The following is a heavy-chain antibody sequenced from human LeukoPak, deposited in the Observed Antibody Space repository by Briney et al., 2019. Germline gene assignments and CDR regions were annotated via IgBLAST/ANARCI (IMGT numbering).Heavy chain of an antibody. CDR3: AKGFAYYYDSSGYQIDY. Sequence: GRSLSLSCAASGFTVSSYGMHWVRQAPGKGLEWVAVISYDGSNKYYADSVKGRFTISRDNSKNTLYLQMNSLRAEDTAVYYCAKGFAYYYDSSGYQIDYWGQRTLVTVSS. CDR2: ISYDGSNK. D-gene: IGHD3-22*01. V-gene: IGHV3-30*18. J-gene: IGHJ4*02. CDR1: GFTVSSYG.